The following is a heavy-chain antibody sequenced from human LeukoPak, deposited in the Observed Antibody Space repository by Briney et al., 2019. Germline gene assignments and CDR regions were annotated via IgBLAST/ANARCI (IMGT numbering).Heavy chain of an antibody. CDR1: GDSISSDTYS. D-gene: IGHD2-15*01. J-gene: IGHJ4*02. CDR3: VRSPVRGYYFDF. V-gene: IGHV4-31*03. Sequence: SEALSLTCTVSGDSISSDTYSWHWIRQHPGKGLEWIGYIYHSGNTYYNPSLKSRVTISVDTSKRQFFLNLNSVTAADTAIYHSVRSPVRGYYFDFWGQGALVTVPS. CDR2: IYHSGNT.